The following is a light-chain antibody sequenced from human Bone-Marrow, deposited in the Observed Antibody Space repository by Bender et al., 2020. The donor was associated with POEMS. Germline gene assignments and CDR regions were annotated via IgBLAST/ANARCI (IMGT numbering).Light chain of an antibody. CDR3: CSYAGINTPVI. V-gene: IGLV2-23*02. J-gene: IGLJ2*01. CDR2: EVT. CDR1: RSDVGTYGL. Sequence: QSALTQPASVSGSPGQSISISCTGTRSDVGTYGLVSWYQQHPGQAPRLMIYEVTKRPSGVSHRFSGSKSGNTASLTISGLQPEDEATYYCCSYAGINTPVIFGGGTKLTVL.